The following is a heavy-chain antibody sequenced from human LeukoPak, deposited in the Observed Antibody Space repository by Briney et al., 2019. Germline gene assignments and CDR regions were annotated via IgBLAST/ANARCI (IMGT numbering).Heavy chain of an antibody. CDR2: IYYSGST. CDR3: ARGGWSLDY. CDR1: GGSISSYY. Sequence: PSETLSLTCSVSGGSISSYYWSWIRQPPGKGLEWIGYIYYSGSTNYNPSLKSRVTMSVDTSKNQFSLKLTSVTAADTAVYYCARGGWSLDYWGQGTLVTVSS. J-gene: IGHJ4*02. V-gene: IGHV4-59*08. D-gene: IGHD2-15*01.